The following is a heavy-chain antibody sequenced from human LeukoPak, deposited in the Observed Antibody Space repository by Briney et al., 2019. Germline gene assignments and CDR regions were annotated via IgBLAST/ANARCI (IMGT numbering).Heavy chain of an antibody. D-gene: IGHD3-3*01. CDR3: TRDDFWSGYLDY. CDR2: IYASGST. V-gene: IGHV4-39*07. Sequence: PSETLSLTCTVSGGSISSSSYYWGWIRQPPGKGLEWIGRIYASGSTNCNPSLKSRVTMSLDTSKNQFSLKLSSVTAADTAVYYCTRDDFWSGYLDYWGQGTLVTVSS. CDR1: GGSISSSSYY. J-gene: IGHJ4*02.